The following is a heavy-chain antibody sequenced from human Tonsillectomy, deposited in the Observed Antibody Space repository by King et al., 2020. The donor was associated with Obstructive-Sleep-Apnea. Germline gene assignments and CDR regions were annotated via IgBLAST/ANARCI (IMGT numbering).Heavy chain of an antibody. CDR3: ARDYSVVVVVAAYDAFDI. J-gene: IGHJ3*02. Sequence: VQLVESGGGVVQPGRSLRLSCAASGFTFSSYGMHWVRQAPGKGLEWVAVIWYDGSNKYYADSVKGRFTISRDNSKNTLYLQMNSLRAEDTAVYYCARDYSVVVVVAAYDAFDIWGQGTMVTVSS. CDR1: GFTFSSYG. V-gene: IGHV3-33*01. D-gene: IGHD2-15*01. CDR2: IWYDGSNK.